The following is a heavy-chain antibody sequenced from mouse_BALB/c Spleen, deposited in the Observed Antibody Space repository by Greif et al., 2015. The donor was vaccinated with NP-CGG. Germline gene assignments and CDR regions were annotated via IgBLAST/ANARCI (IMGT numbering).Heavy chain of an antibody. V-gene: IGHV5-12-2*01. D-gene: IGHD3-1*01. CDR1: GFTFSSYT. CDR2: ISNGGGST. Sequence: EVKLMESGGGLVQPGGSLKLSCAASGFTFSSYTMSWVRQTPEKRLEWVAYISNGGGSTYYPDTVKGRFTISRDNAKNTLYLQMSSLKSEDTAVYYCARHEAARATIDYWGQGTTLTVSS. J-gene: IGHJ2*01. CDR3: ARHEAARATIDY.